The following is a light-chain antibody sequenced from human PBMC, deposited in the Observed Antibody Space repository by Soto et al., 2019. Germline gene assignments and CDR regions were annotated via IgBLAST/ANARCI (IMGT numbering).Light chain of an antibody. CDR1: QSISSW. CDR3: QQYNSFPT. V-gene: IGKV1-5*03. CDR2: KAS. Sequence: DIQMTQSPSTLSASVGDRVTITCRASQSISSWLARYQQKPGKAPKILIYKASSLESGVPSRFSGSGSGTEFTLTISSLQPDDFATYYCQQYNSFPTFGQGTKVEIK. J-gene: IGKJ1*01.